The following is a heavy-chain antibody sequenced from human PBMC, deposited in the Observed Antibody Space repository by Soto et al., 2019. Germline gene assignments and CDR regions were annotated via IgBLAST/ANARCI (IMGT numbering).Heavy chain of an antibody. J-gene: IGHJ6*02. CDR3: VRPRPSGENYGMDV. V-gene: IGHV3-53*01. D-gene: IGHD3-16*01. Sequence: LRLSCVTSGLTVSDNYMAWVRQAPEMGLEWVSILYTEGTTYYADSVKGRFTISRDSSKNTLFLQMDSLRAEDTAVYYCVRPRPSGENYGMDVWGQGTTVTVSS. CDR2: LYTEGTT. CDR1: GLTVSDNY.